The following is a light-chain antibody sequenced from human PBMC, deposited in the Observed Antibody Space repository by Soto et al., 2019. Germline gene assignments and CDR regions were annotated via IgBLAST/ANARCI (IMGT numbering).Light chain of an antibody. J-gene: IGKJ4*01. V-gene: IGKV3-11*01. Sequence: EIVLTQSPATLSLSPGERATLSCRASQSVSSYLAWYQQKPGQAPRLLIYDASNRATGIPARFSGSGSETDFTLTISSLEPADFAVYYCQQRSNWPRALTFGGGTKVEIK. CDR3: QQRSNWPRALT. CDR1: QSVSSY. CDR2: DAS.